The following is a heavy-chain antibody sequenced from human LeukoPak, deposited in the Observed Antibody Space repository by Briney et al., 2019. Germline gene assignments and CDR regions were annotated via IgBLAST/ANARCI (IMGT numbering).Heavy chain of an antibody. CDR2: INPNSGGT. D-gene: IGHD3-10*01. J-gene: IGHJ4*02. CDR1: GYTFTGYY. CDR3: ARGLTVRGVIISDY. V-gene: IGHV1-2*02. Sequence: PGASVKVSCKASGYTFTGYYMHWVRQAPGQGLEWMGWINPNSGGTNYAQKFQGRVTMTRDTSISTAYMELSRLRSDDTAVYYCARGLTVRGVIISDYWGQGTLVTVSS.